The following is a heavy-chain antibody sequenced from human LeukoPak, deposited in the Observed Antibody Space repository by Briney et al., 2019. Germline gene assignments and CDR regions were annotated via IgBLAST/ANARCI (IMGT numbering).Heavy chain of an antibody. D-gene: IGHD1-1*01. CDR1: GYRFTSYW. J-gene: IGHJ4*02. CDR2: IFPGDSDT. CDR3: ARPIGTTGTFDY. Sequence: GESLKISCKGSGYRFTSYWIGWVRQMPGKGLEWMGIIFPGDSDTRYSPSFQGHVTISANKSITTAYLQWTSLKASDTAMYYRARPIGTTGTFDYWGQGTLVTVSS. V-gene: IGHV5-51*01.